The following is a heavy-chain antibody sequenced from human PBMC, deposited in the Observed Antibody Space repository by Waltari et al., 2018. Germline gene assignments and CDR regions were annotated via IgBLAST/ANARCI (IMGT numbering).Heavy chain of an antibody. J-gene: IGHJ4*02. CDR1: GGTFSTDT. CDR3: ARDPGHGDVEQTYFDY. Sequence: QVQLVQSGAEVKKPGSSVKVSCKASGGTFSTDTVSWLRQAPGQGLEWMGRIIPLLGRAKYEQKFQGSVMITADKSTSTAYMELSSLRSEDTAVYYCARDPGHGDVEQTYFDYWGQGTLVTVSS. D-gene: IGHD4-17*01. V-gene: IGHV1-69*08. CDR2: IIPLLGRA.